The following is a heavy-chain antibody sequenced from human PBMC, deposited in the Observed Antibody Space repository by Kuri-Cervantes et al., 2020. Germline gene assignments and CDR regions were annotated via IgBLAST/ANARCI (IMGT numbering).Heavy chain of an antibody. CDR2: FDPEDGET. CDR1: GYTLTELS. Sequence: ASVKVSCKASGYTLTELSMHWVRQAPGKGLEWMGGFDPEDGETIYAQKFQGRVTMTGDTSTDTAYMELSSLRSEDTAVYYCATCTVRGVPGYYYYGMDVWGQGTTVTVSS. V-gene: IGHV1-24*01. D-gene: IGHD3-10*01. J-gene: IGHJ6*02. CDR3: ATCTVRGVPGYYYYGMDV.